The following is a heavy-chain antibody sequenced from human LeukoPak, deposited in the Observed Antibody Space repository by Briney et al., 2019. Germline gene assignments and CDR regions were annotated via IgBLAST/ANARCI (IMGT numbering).Heavy chain of an antibody. J-gene: IGHJ5*02. Sequence: SETLSLTCTVSGGSISSYYWSWIRQPPGKGLEWIGYIYYSGSTNYNPSLKSRVTISVDTSKNQFSLKLSSVTAADTAVYYCARGETTVVTPFWFDPWGQGTLVTVSS. CDR2: IYYSGST. D-gene: IGHD4-23*01. CDR1: GGSISSYY. V-gene: IGHV4-59*01. CDR3: ARGETTVVTPFWFDP.